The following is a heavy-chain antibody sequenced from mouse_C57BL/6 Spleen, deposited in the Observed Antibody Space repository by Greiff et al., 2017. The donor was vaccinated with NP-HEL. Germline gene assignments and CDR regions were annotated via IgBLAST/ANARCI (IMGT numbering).Heavy chain of an antibody. Sequence: VQLQQSGPGLVAPSQSLSITCTVSGFSLTSYGVHWVRQPPGKGLEWLVVIWSDGSTTYNSALKSRLSISKDNSKSQVFLKMNSLQTDDTAMYYCARGNYGNYDWYFDVWGTGTTVTVSS. CDR3: ARGNYGNYDWYFDV. CDR2: IWSDGST. J-gene: IGHJ1*03. D-gene: IGHD2-1*01. V-gene: IGHV2-6*03. CDR1: GFSLTSYG.